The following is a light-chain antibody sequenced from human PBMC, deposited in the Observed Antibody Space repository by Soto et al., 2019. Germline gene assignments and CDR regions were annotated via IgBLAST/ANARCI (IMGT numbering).Light chain of an antibody. CDR3: QQRSSNWPPVT. Sequence: EIVLTQSPATLSLSPGERATLSCRASQSVSSYLAWYQQKPGQAPRLLIYDASNRATDIPARFSGSGSGTDFTLTISSLEPEDFAVYYCQQRSSNWPPVTFGQGTRLEIK. CDR2: DAS. V-gene: IGKV3-11*01. CDR1: QSVSSY. J-gene: IGKJ5*01.